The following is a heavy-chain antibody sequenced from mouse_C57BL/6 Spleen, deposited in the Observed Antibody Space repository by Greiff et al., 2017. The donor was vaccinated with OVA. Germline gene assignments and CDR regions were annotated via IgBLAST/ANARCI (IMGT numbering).Heavy chain of an antibody. CDR1: GYTFTDYN. V-gene: IGHV1-22*01. CDR2: INPNNGGT. J-gene: IGHJ4*01. CDR3: ARNLGGYYYAMDY. Sequence: EVQLKQSGPELVKPGASVKMSCKASGYTFTDYNMHWVKQSHGKSLEWIGYINPNNGGTSYNQKFKGKATLTVNKSSSTAYMELRSLTSEDSAVYYCARNLGGYYYAMDYWGQGTSVTVSS.